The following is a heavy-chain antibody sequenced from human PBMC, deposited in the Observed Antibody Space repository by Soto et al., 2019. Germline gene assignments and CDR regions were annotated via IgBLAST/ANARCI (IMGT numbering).Heavy chain of an antibody. J-gene: IGHJ6*02. CDR3: ARDDCSSTSCRYYYGMDV. D-gene: IGHD2-2*01. V-gene: IGHV1-69*08. CDR2: IIPVLGIA. CDR1: GGTFSSYS. Sequence: QVHLVQSGAEVKKPGSSVKVSCKASGGTFSSYSMSWARQAPGQGLEWMGRIIPVLGIASYAQKFQGRVTITADTSTTIVYMELSSLRSEDTAVYYCARDDCSSTSCRYYYGMDVWGQGTTVTVSS.